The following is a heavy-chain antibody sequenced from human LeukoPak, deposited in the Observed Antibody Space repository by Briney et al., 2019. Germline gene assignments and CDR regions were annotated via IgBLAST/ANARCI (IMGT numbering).Heavy chain of an antibody. V-gene: IGHV4-4*07. Sequence: PSETLSLTCTVAGGSISSYYWSWIRQPAGKGLEWIGRIYTSGSTNYNPSLKSRVTMSVDTSKNQFSLKLSSVTAADTAVYYCARVRTSSGDYDFDYWGQGILVTVSS. CDR1: GGSISSYY. D-gene: IGHD4-17*01. CDR3: ARVRTSSGDYDFDY. J-gene: IGHJ4*02. CDR2: IYTSGST.